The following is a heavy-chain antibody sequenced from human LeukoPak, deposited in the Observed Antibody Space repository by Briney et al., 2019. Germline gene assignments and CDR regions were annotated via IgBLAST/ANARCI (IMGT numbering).Heavy chain of an antibody. Sequence: GSLRLSCAASGFTFSRYWMSWVRQAPGKGLEWVANINEDGSQSYYVDSVKGRFTISRDNARNSLYLQINSLRVEDTAVYYCGRDGSRHQVSTSYWGQGTLVTVSS. CDR2: INEDGSQS. CDR3: GRDGSRHQVSTSY. CDR1: GFTFSRYW. J-gene: IGHJ4*02. D-gene: IGHD5/OR15-5a*01. V-gene: IGHV3-7*01.